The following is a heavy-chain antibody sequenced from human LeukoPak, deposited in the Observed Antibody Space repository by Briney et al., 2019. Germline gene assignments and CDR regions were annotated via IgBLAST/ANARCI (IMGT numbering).Heavy chain of an antibody. CDR2: IWYDGSNK. CDR3: ARDRGSSGWYFDY. V-gene: IGHV3-33*01. Sequence: PGRSLRLSCAASGFTFSSYGMHWVRQAPGKGLEWVAVIWYDGSNKYYADSVKGRFTISRDNSKNTLYLQMNSLRAEDTAVYYCARDRGSSGWYFDYWGQGTLVTVSS. D-gene: IGHD6-19*01. J-gene: IGHJ4*02. CDR1: GFTFSSYG.